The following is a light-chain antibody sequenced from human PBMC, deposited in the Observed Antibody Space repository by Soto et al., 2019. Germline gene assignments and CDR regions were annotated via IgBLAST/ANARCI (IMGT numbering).Light chain of an antibody. CDR1: SSDVGGYNY. J-gene: IGLJ1*01. CDR3: CSYGGSYPYV. Sequence: QSVLTQPRSVSGSPGQSVTISCTGTSSDVGGYNYVSWYQQHPGKAPKLMIYDVSKRPSGVPDRFSGSKSGNTASLTISGLQAEDEADYYCCSYGGSYPYVFGTGTRSPS. V-gene: IGLV2-11*01. CDR2: DVS.